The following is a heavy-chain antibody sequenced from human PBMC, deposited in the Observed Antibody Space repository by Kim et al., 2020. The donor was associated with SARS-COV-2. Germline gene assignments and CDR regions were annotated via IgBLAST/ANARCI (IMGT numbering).Heavy chain of an antibody. CDR1: NGSFSDDY. Sequence: SETLSLTCAVYNGSFSDDYWSWIRQLPGKGLEWLGEVHHSGTTNYNPSLKSRLTISMDRSKNQFSLQLTSVTAADTAVYFCARGPPRLYSSAWYGGPSLDLWGQGIRVTVSS. CDR3: ARGPPRLYSSAWYGGPSLDL. CDR2: VHHSGTT. D-gene: IGHD6-19*01. V-gene: IGHV4-34*01. J-gene: IGHJ5*02.